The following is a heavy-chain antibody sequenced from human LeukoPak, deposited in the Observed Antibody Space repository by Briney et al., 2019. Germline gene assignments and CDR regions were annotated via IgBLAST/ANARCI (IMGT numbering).Heavy chain of an antibody. Sequence: GGSLRLSCATSGFIFSNYAVNWVRQAPGKGLEWVAIISGSGDTTYYADSVKGRFTISRDNPKNTVFLVMSSLRAEDTAVYYCARGRGRNPSGYYYYMDVWGKGTTVTISS. CDR2: ISGSGDTT. CDR1: GFIFSNYA. V-gene: IGHV3-23*01. CDR3: ARGRGRNPSGYYYYMDV. J-gene: IGHJ6*03. D-gene: IGHD2-15*01.